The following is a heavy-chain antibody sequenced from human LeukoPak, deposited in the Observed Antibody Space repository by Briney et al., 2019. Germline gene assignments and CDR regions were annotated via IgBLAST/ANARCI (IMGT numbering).Heavy chain of an antibody. V-gene: IGHV3-74*01. Sequence: GGSLRLSCAASGFTFSSYWMHWVRHAPGKGLVWVSRINSDGSSTSYADSVKGRFTISRDNAKNTLYLQMNSLRAEDTAVYYYARETYSYGRPFDYWGQGTLVTVSS. CDR3: ARETYSYGRPFDY. J-gene: IGHJ4*02. CDR2: INSDGSST. D-gene: IGHD5-18*01. CDR1: GFTFSSYW.